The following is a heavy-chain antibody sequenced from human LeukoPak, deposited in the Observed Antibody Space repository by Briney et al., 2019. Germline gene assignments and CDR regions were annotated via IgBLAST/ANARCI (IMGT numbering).Heavy chain of an antibody. V-gene: IGHV1-2*02. CDR1: GDSFTAYY. Sequence: ASVRVSCKASGDSFTAYYFHWVRQAPGQGLEWMGWINPNSGGTNYAQKFQGRVSMTRDTSISTAYMDLSRLKSDDTAVYYCARAETDYYNSLYYFDYWGQGTLVTASS. D-gene: IGHD3-22*01. J-gene: IGHJ4*02. CDR3: ARAETDYYNSLYYFDY. CDR2: INPNSGGT.